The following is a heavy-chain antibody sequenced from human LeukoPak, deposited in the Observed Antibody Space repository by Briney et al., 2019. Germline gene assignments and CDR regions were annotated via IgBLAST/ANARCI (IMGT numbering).Heavy chain of an antibody. CDR2: ISYDGSNK. J-gene: IGHJ4*02. CDR1: GFTFSSHA. CDR3: ARVSVKAEPVGYFDY. D-gene: IGHD4-17*01. Sequence: GGSLRLSCAASGFTFSSHAMHWVRQAPGKGLEWVAVISYDGSNKYYADSVKGRFTISRDNSRNTLYLQMNSLRAEDTAVYYCARVSVKAEPVGYFDYWGQGTLVTVSS. V-gene: IGHV3-30-3*01.